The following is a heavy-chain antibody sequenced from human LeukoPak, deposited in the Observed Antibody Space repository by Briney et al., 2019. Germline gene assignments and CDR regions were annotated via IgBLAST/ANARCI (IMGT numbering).Heavy chain of an antibody. Sequence: GVSLRLSCAGSGFTFNTYTMNWVRQAPGKGLEWVSSMGSTGSYIYYADSVKGRFTISRDNAKNSLYLEMNSLRAEDTAVYYCASASNCSGGSCYSDFDYWGQGTLVTVSS. D-gene: IGHD2-15*01. J-gene: IGHJ4*02. CDR3: ASASNCSGGSCYSDFDY. CDR2: MGSTGSYI. V-gene: IGHV3-21*01. CDR1: GFTFNTYT.